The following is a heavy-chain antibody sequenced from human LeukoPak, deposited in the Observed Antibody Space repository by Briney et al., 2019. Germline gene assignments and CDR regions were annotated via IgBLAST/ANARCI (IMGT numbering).Heavy chain of an antibody. Sequence: GASVKVSCKASGHTFTRDDINWVRQAPGQGLEWVGFINPNDYTGYAQKFQGRVTITRDTSLRTAYMELSSLTSEDTAVYYCAKYEKRGFDPWGQGTLVTVTS. J-gene: IGHJ5*02. CDR1: GHTFTRDD. V-gene: IGHV1-8*03. CDR2: INPNDYT. D-gene: IGHD2-8*01. CDR3: AKYEKRGFDP.